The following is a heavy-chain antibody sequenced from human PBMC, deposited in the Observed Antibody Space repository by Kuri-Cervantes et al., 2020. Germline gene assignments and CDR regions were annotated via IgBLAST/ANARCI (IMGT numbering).Heavy chain of an antibody. CDR3: ARDGPGVIREWNFDL. CDR2: INPNSGGT. CDR1: GYTFTGYY. J-gene: IGHJ2*01. V-gene: IGHV1-2*02. Sequence: ASVKVSCKASGYTFTGYYMHWVRQAPGQGLEWMGWINPNSGGTNYAQKFQGRVTMTRDTSISTAYMELSRLRSDDTAVYYCARDGPGVIREWNFDLWGRGTLVTVSS. D-gene: IGHD2-21*01.